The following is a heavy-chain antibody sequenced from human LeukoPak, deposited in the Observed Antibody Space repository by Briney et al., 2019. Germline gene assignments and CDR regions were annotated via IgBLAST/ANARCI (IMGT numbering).Heavy chain of an antibody. D-gene: IGHD3-22*01. Sequence: SQTLSLTCTVSGGSISSGDYYWSWIRQPPGKGLEWIGYIYYSGSTYYNPSLKSRVTISVDTSKNQFSLKLSSVTAADTAVYYCARIDSSGPEVGYYFDHWGQGTLVTVSS. J-gene: IGHJ4*02. CDR2: IYYSGST. CDR1: GGSISSGDYY. V-gene: IGHV4-30-4*08. CDR3: ARIDSSGPEVGYYFDH.